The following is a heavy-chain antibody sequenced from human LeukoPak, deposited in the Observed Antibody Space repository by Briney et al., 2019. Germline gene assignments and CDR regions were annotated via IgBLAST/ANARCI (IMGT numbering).Heavy chain of an antibody. J-gene: IGHJ4*02. CDR1: GFTFSSYS. CDR3: AKESGGSAFDY. Sequence: GGSLRLSCAASGFTFSSYSMNWVRQAPGKGLEWVSSISSSSSYTYYADSVKGRFTISRDNAKNSLYLQMNSLRAEDTAVYYCAKESGGSAFDYWGQGTLVTVSS. V-gene: IGHV3-21*04. D-gene: IGHD1-26*01. CDR2: ISSSSSYT.